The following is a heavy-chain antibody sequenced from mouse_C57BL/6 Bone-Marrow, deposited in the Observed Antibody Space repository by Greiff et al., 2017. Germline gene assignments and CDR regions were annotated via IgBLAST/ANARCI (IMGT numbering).Heavy chain of an antibody. CDR3: TSGTTVVATGFGY. Sequence: VQLQQPGAELVRPGTSVKLSCKASGYTFTSYWMHWVKQRPGQGLEWIGVIDPSDSYTNYNQKFKGKATLTVDTSSSTAYMQLRSLASEDSAVYYGTSGTTVVATGFGYWGQGTTLTVSS. J-gene: IGHJ2*01. D-gene: IGHD1-1*01. CDR1: GYTFTSYW. V-gene: IGHV1-59*01. CDR2: IDPSDSYT.